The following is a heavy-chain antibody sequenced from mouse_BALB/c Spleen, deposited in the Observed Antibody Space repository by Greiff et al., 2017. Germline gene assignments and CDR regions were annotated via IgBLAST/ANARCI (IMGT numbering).Heavy chain of an antibody. V-gene: IGHV1-69*01. J-gene: IGHJ1*01. CDR2: IDTSDSYT. CDR3: ARRGYDWYFDV. CDR1: GYTFTDYW. D-gene: IGHD2-2*01. Sequence: QVQLQQPGAELVMPGASVKMSCKASGYTFTDYWMHWVKHRPGQGLEWIGAIDTSDSYTSYNQKFKGKATLTVDESSSTAYMQLSSLTSEDSAVYYCARRGYDWYFDVWGAGTTVTVSS.